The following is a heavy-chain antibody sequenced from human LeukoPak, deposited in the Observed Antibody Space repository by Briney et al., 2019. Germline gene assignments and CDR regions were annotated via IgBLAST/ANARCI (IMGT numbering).Heavy chain of an antibody. J-gene: IGHJ4*02. V-gene: IGHV4-59*08. CDR2: IYYSGST. D-gene: IGHD3-10*01. Sequence: PSETLSLTCTVSGGSISSYYWSWIRQPPGKGLEWIGYIYYSGSTNYNPSLKSRVTISVDTSKNQFSLKLNSVTAADTAVYHCARPAAGGNLYFDFWGQGTLVTVSS. CDR3: ARPAAGGNLYFDF. CDR1: GGSISSYY.